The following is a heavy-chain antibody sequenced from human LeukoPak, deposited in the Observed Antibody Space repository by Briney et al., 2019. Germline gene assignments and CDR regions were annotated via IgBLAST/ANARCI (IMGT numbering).Heavy chain of an antibody. CDR2: IYYSGST. J-gene: IGHJ4*02. CDR1: GGSISSSSYY. CDR3: ARTSADYDSSGYYEVGLFDY. D-gene: IGHD3-22*01. V-gene: IGHV4-39*07. Sequence: PSETLSLTCTVSGGSISSSSYYWGWIRQPPGKGLEWIGSIYYSGSTYYNPSLKSRVTISVDTSKNQFSLKLSSVTAADTAVYYCARTSADYDSSGYYEVGLFDYWGQGTLVTVSS.